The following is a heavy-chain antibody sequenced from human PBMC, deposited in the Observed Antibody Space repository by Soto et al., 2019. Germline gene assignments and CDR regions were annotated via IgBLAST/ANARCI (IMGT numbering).Heavy chain of an antibody. V-gene: IGHV1-46*01. CDR3: ARAYGERIRFLEWLRPAYYFDY. J-gene: IGHJ4*02. CDR2: INPSGGST. D-gene: IGHD3-3*01. CDR1: GYTFTSYY. Sequence: ASVKVSCKASGYTFTSYYMHWVRQAPGQGLEWMGIINPSGGSTSYAQKFQGRVTMTRDTSTSTVYMELSSLRSEDTAVYYCARAYGERIRFLEWLRPAYYFDYWGQGTLVTVSS.